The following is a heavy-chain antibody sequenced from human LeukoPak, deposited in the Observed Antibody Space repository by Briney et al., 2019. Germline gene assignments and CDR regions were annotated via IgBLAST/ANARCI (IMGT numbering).Heavy chain of an antibody. CDR2: IQNDEIDK. CDR1: GFTFTTYG. J-gene: IGHJ6*02. Sequence: TGGSLRLSCAASGFTFTTYGMHWVRQAPGKGLEWVAFIQNDEIDKFYADSVKGRFTISRDNAKNSLYLQMNSLRAEDTAVYYCARGTYYYYGMDVWGQGTTVTVSS. V-gene: IGHV3-30*02. CDR3: ARGTYYYYGMDV.